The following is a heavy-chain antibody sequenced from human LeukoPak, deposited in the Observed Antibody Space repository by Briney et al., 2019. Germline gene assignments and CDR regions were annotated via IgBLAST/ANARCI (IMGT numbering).Heavy chain of an antibody. J-gene: IGHJ5*02. D-gene: IGHD4/OR15-4a*01. CDR1: GFTFSSYA. Sequence: GGSLRLSCAASGFTFSSYAMHWVRQAPGKGLEWVAVISYDGSNKYYADSVKGRFTISRDNSKNTLYLQMNSLRSEDTAVYYCARGTGPMRVLGWFDPWGQGTLVTVSS. V-gene: IGHV3-30*04. CDR3: ARGTGPMRVLGWFDP. CDR2: ISYDGSNK.